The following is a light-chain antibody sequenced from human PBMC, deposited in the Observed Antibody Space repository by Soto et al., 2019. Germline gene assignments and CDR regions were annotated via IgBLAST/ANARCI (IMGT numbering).Light chain of an antibody. CDR2: SAS. CDR3: QQADTFPIT. V-gene: IGKV1D-12*01. CDR1: QRISRS. J-gene: IGKJ5*01. Sequence: DIPMTQSPSTLSASVGDRVTITCRSSQRISRSLAWYQQKPGKAPKLLIYSASSLQSGVPSRFSGSGFGTDFTLTISSLQPEDFATYYCQQADTFPITFGQGTRLEIK.